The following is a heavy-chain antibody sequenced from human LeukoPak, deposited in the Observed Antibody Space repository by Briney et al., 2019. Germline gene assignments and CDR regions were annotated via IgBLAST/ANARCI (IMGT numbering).Heavy chain of an antibody. Sequence: PGGSLRLSCTASGFTFGHFGMSWVRQAPGKGLEWVSAVTGSATTTSYADSVKGRFTVSRDNSQSLLSLQMDSLGAEDTAIYYCVKHARVGTSTAFEVWGQGTLVTVSS. CDR1: GFTFGHFG. CDR3: VKHARVGTSTAFEV. CDR2: VTGSATTT. D-gene: IGHD1-26*01. V-gene: IGHV3-23*01. J-gene: IGHJ3*01.